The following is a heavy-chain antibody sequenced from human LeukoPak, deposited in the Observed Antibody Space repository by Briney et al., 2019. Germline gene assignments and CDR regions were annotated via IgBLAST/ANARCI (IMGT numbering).Heavy chain of an antibody. J-gene: IGHJ4*02. V-gene: IGHV3-23*01. Sequence: PGGSLRLSCAASGFTFSNYAMSWVRQAPAKALDWVSAVSGRDSSTYYTDSVKGRFTISRDNSKNTLYLQMNSLSAEDTAIYDCAKWGDYDVLTGYYDSDYWGQGTLVTVSS. CDR2: VSGRDSST. D-gene: IGHD3-9*01. CDR1: GFTFSNYA. CDR3: AKWGDYDVLTGYYDSDY.